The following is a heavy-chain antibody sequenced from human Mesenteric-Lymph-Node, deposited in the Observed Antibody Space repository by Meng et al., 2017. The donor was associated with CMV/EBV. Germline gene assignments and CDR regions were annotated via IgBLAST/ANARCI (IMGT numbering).Heavy chain of an antibody. J-gene: IGHJ4*02. V-gene: IGHV3-23*01. Sequence: GESLKISCAASGFTFSTYAMSWVRQPPGKGLEWVSTISGSGGTTYYADSVKGRFTISRDRSKNTLYAQMNSLRAEDTAVYYCARVLPAFYYDTSAYPLDYWGQGTLVTVSS. CDR1: GFTFSTYA. D-gene: IGHD3-22*01. CDR3: ARVLPAFYYDTSAYPLDY. CDR2: ISGSGGTT.